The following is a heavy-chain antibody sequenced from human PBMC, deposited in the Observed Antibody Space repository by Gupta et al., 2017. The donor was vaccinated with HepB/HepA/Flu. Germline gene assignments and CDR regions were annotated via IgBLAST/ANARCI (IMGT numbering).Heavy chain of an antibody. Sequence: QAQLEQSGAEVKQTGATVKDSCKASGYPFPSTDINWVRQATGQGLEWMGWMNPNSGNTSYSQKFQGRVTITRNTSKSTAYMELSSRRSEDTAVYYCARVGSPDIVVVPAAPTSYYYYYMDVWGKGTTVTVSS. CDR3: ARVGSPDIVVVPAAPTSYYYYYMDV. D-gene: IGHD2-2*01. J-gene: IGHJ6*03. V-gene: IGHV1-8*03. CDR1: GYPFPSTD. CDR2: MNPNSGNT.